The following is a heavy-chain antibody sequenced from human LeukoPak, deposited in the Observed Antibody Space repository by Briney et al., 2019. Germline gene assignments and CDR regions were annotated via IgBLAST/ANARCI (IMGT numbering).Heavy chain of an antibody. Sequence: GSLRLSCAASGFPFSSYGIHWVRQAPGQGLEWVAFMRYDGGNKYYADSVKGRFTISRDNSKNTVYLQMNSLRAEDTAVYYCAKGQDLLYSYFDYWGQGTLVTVSS. CDR3: AKGQDLLYSYFDY. J-gene: IGHJ4*02. CDR1: GFPFSSYG. D-gene: IGHD2/OR15-2a*01. V-gene: IGHV3-30*02. CDR2: MRYDGGNK.